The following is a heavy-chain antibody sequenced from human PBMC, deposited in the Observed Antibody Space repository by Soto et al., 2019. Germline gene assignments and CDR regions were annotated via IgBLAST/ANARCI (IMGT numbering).Heavy chain of an antibody. V-gene: IGHV3-13*01. D-gene: IGHD3-22*01. J-gene: IGHJ6*02. CDR1: GFTFSSYD. CDR2: IGTAGDT. Sequence: GGSLRLSCAASGFTFSSYDMHWVRQATGKGLEWVSAIGTAGDTYYPGSVKGRFTISRENAKNSLYLQMNSLRAGDTAVYYCARGRYDSSGYLNYYYYYGMDVWGQGTTVTVSS. CDR3: ARGRYDSSGYLNYYYYYGMDV.